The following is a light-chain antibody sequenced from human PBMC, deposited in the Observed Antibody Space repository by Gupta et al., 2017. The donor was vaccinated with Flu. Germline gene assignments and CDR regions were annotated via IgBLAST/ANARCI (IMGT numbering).Light chain of an antibody. Sequence: SDVGGYNYVSWYQQHPGKAPKLMIYDVSNRPSGVSNRFSGSKSGNTASLTISGLEAEDEADYYCSSYTSSSTPYVFGTGTKVTVL. CDR1: SDVGGYNY. CDR2: DVS. V-gene: IGLV2-14*04. CDR3: SSYTSSSTPYV. J-gene: IGLJ1*01.